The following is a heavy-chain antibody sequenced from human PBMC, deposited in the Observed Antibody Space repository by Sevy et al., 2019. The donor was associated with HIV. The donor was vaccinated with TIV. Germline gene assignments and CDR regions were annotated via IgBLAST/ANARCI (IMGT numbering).Heavy chain of an antibody. J-gene: IGHJ4*02. V-gene: IGHV3-7*01. CDR1: GFTFSSYW. Sequence: GGSLRLSCAASGFTFSSYWMSWVRQAPGKGLDWVATMKQDGSEKYYVDSVKGRFTISRDNAKHSLYLQMNSLRAEDTAVYYCVREGLGGFSYSLDCWGQGTLVTVSS. CDR2: MKQDGSEK. CDR3: VREGLGGFSYSLDC. D-gene: IGHD5-18*01.